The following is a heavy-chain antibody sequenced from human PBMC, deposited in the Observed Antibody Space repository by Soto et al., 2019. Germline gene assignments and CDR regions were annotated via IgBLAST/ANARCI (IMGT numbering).Heavy chain of an antibody. V-gene: IGHV4-59*01. CDR2: IYYTGST. Sequence: SETLSLTCTVSCGSLSSYYWSWIRQPPGKGLEWIGYIYYTGSTNYNPSLKSRVTISVDTSKNQFSLKLSSVTAADTAVYYCARDRGISVTGYFDYWGQGTLVTVSS. J-gene: IGHJ4*02. D-gene: IGHD6-19*01. CDR1: CGSLSSYY. CDR3: ARDRGISVTGYFDY.